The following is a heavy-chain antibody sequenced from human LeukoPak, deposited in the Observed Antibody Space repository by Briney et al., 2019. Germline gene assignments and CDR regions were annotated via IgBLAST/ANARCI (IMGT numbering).Heavy chain of an antibody. CDR3: AKGPPVGAGDY. Sequence: GGSLRLSCAASGFTFDDYAMHWVRQAPGKGLEWVSGISWNSGSIGYADSVKGRFTISRDNSKNTLYLQMNSLRAEDTAVYYCAKGPPVGAGDYWGQGTLVTVSS. J-gene: IGHJ4*02. D-gene: IGHD3-16*01. V-gene: IGHV3-9*01. CDR1: GFTFDDYA. CDR2: ISWNSGSI.